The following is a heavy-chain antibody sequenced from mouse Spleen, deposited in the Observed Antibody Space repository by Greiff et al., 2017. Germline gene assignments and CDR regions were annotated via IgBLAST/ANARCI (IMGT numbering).Heavy chain of an antibody. D-gene: IGHD1-1*01. J-gene: IGHJ1*01. CDR1: GYTFTGYW. Sequence: VKLQESGAELMKPGASVKLSCKATGYTFTGYWIEWVKQRPGHGLEWIGEILPGSGSTNYNEKFKGKATFTADTSSNTAYMQLSSLTTEDSAIYYCARGRYYDGSYGWYFDVWGAGTTVTVSS. CDR2: ILPGSGST. CDR3: ARGRYYDGSYGWYFDV. V-gene: IGHV1-9*01.